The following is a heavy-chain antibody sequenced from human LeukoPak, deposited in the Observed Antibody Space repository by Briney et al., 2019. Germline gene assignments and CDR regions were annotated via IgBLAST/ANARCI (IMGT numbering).Heavy chain of an antibody. CDR3: ARLFKTLVPAANCIDY. D-gene: IGHD2-2*01. CDR2: IYYSGST. CDR1: GGSISSSSYY. V-gene: IGHV4-39*01. J-gene: IGHJ4*02. Sequence: SETLSLTCTVSGGSISSSSYYLGWIRQPPGKGLEWIGSIYYSGSTYYNPSLKSRVTISVDTSKNQFSLKLSSVTAADTAVYYCARLFKTLVPAANCIDYWGQGTLVTVSS.